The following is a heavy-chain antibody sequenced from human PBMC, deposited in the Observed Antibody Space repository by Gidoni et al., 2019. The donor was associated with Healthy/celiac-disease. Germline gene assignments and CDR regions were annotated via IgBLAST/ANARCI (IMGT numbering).Heavy chain of an antibody. CDR3: ARVGVLWFGESVDDAFDI. J-gene: IGHJ3*02. Sequence: QVQLQESGSGLVKPSETLSLPCTVSGGSISSYYWSWIRQPPGKGLEWIGYIYYSGSTNYNPSLKSRVTISVDTSKNQFSLKLSSVTAADTAVYYCARVGVLWFGESVDDAFDIWGQGTMVTVSS. CDR1: GGSISSYY. V-gene: IGHV4-59*01. CDR2: IYYSGST. D-gene: IGHD3-10*01.